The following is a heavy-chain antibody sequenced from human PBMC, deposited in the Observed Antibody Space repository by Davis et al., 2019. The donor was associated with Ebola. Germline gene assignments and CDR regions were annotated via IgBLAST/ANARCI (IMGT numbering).Heavy chain of an antibody. D-gene: IGHD6-13*01. V-gene: IGHV3-11*04. CDR3: ARGPSTGNSFSY. J-gene: IGHJ4*02. Sequence: GESLKISCAASGFTFNDYYMTWIRQAPGKGLEWIAYISSTGLTIYYADSVKGRFTISRDNAKNSLYLQMNSLRAEDTAVYYCARGPSTGNSFSYWGQGTLVTVSS. CDR1: GFTFNDYY. CDR2: ISSTGLTI.